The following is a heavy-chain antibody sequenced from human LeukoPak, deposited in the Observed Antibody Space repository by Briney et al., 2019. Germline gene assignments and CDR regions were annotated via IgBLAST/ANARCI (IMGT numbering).Heavy chain of an antibody. V-gene: IGHV4-59*01. Sequence: SETLSLTCSVSGGSISSYYWSWIRQPPGKGLEWIGYIHYSGSTNYNPSLKSRVTISVDTSRNQFSLKLTSMTAADTAVYYCARLTTRPGGIRPLIMDFWGQGTLVTVSS. CDR2: IHYSGST. D-gene: IGHD3-10*01. CDR3: ARLTTRPGGIRPLIMDF. CDR1: GGSISSYY. J-gene: IGHJ4*02.